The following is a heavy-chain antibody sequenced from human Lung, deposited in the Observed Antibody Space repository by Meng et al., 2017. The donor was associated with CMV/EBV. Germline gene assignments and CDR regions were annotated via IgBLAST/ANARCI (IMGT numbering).Heavy chain of an antibody. Sequence: GGSXRLXXAASGISVSSNYMTWVRQAPGKGLEWVSVIYTGGSTYYADSVQGRFTISRDNSKNTLYLQMNSLRAGDTAVYYCARDHAVTGSGIDYWGQGTLXTVSS. D-gene: IGHD6-19*01. CDR3: ARDHAVTGSGIDY. V-gene: IGHV3-66*02. CDR1: GISVSSNY. J-gene: IGHJ4*02. CDR2: IYTGGST.